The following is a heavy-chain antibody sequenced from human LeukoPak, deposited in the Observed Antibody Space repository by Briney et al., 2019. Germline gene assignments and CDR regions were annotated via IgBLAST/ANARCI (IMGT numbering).Heavy chain of an antibody. J-gene: IGHJ1*01. CDR2: ISYDGSNK. CDR1: GFTFSSYA. V-gene: IGHV3-30-3*01. CDR3: ACPTRGALEYFQH. Sequence: GRSLRLSCAASGFTFSSYAMHWVRQAPGKGLEWVAVISYDGSNKYYADSVKGRFTISRDNSKNTLYLQMNSLRAEDTAVYYCACPTRGALEYFQHWGQGTLVTASS.